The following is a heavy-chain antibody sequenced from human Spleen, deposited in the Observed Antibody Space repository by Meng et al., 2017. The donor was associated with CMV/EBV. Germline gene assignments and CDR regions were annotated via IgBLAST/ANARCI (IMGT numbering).Heavy chain of an antibody. CDR2: FYHGGST. J-gene: IGHJ4*02. CDR1: GYSISSGYY. Sequence: SETLSLTCTVSGYSISSGYYWGWIRQPPGKGLEWIGSFYHGGSTYYNPSLKSRVTISVDTSKNQFSLKLTSVNAADTAVYYCARARFDYWGQGTLVTVSS. CDR3: ARARFDY. V-gene: IGHV4-38-2*02.